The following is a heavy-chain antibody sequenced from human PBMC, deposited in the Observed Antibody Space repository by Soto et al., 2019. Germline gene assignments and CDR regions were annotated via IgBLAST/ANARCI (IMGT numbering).Heavy chain of an antibody. CDR1: EFTVSSNY. J-gene: IGHJ4*02. V-gene: IGHV3-7*03. Sequence: SLRPCCASSEFTVSSNYMSWVRQAPAKGLEWVANIKQDGGDQYYVDSVKGRFSISIDNAKNSLYLHMNSLRDEETAVYYCARDEAIDYWGQGTLVTVSS. CDR3: ARDEAIDY. CDR2: IKQDGGDQ.